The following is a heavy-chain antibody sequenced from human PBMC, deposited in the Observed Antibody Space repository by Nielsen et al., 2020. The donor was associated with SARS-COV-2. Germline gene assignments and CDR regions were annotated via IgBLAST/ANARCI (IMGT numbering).Heavy chain of an antibody. CDR2: ISSSGGRT. V-gene: IGHV3-23*01. CDR3: ARDPSGTGETFDF. CDR1: GFTFNTYD. D-gene: IGHD1-1*01. Sequence: GGSLRLSCAASGFTFNTYDMTWVRQAPGQGLEWVSSISSSGGRTNSADSVKGRFTISRDNSKSTLYLQMNSLRDDDTAVFYCARDPSGTGETFDFWGRGTLVTVSS. J-gene: IGHJ4*02.